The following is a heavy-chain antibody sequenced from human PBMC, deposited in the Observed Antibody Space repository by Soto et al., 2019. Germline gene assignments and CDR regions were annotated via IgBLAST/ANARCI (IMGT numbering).Heavy chain of an antibody. Sequence: PSETLSLTYTASGDSIGSGHQYWSWLRQAPGKGLEWIGYIFSSGTTYYNPSLKSRLTISLDTSQNQFSLKLNSVTAADTAVYFCARVPSPFDFYYAMDVWGQGTTVT. D-gene: IGHD3-16*01. V-gene: IGHV4-30-4*02. CDR3: ARVPSPFDFYYAMDV. J-gene: IGHJ6*02. CDR1: GDSIGSGHQY. CDR2: IFSSGTT.